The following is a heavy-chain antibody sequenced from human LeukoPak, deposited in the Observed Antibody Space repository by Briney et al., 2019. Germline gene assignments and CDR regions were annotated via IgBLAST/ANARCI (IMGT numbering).Heavy chain of an antibody. V-gene: IGHV3-30*18. D-gene: IGHD3-10*01. CDR2: ISTDGSYI. Sequence: GGSLRLSCAASGFTFSNYGLHWVRQAPGKGLEWVALISTDGSYINYADSVKGRFTISRDNSKNTLYLQMNSLRTEDTAVYYCAKDSSISWFGGDSQWGQGTLVTVSS. CDR3: AKDSSISWFGGDSQ. J-gene: IGHJ4*02. CDR1: GFTFSNYG.